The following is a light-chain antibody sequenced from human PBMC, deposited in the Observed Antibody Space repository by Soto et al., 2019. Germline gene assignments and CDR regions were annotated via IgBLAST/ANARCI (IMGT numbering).Light chain of an antibody. CDR1: SSDVGGYNY. Sequence: QSVLTQPPSASGSPGQSVTISCTGTSSDVGGYNYVSWYQQHPGKAPKLMIYEVSKRPSGVPDRFSGSKSGNTASLTVSGLQAEDEADYYCAAWDDSVTGLVFGGGTKLTVL. J-gene: IGLJ2*01. CDR2: EVS. V-gene: IGLV2-8*01. CDR3: AAWDDSVTGLV.